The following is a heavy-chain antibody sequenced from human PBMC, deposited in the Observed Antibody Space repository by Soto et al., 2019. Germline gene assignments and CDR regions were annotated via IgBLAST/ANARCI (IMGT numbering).Heavy chain of an antibody. CDR2: ISGSGGST. CDR1: GFSFRSYA. D-gene: IGHD6-19*01. Sequence: PGGSLRLSCAVSGFSFRSYAMSWVRQAPGKGLEWVSAISGSGGSTYYADSVKGRFTISRDNSKNTLYLQMNSLRAEDTAVYYCAKDLGSGWYSYFDYWGQGTLVTVSS. J-gene: IGHJ4*02. CDR3: AKDLGSGWYSYFDY. V-gene: IGHV3-23*01.